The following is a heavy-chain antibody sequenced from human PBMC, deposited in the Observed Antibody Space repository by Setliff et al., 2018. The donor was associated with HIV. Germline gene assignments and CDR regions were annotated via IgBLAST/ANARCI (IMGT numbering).Heavy chain of an antibody. CDR1: GDSISTGTYY. J-gene: IGHJ4*01. V-gene: IGHV4-39*07. Sequence: SETLSLTCSVSGDSISTGTYYWGWIRQPPGKGLEWIGSIYHSGSTYYNPSLKSRVTISVDTSKNQFSLKLTSVTAADTAIYYCARGRDYTGSWFRPFYLDFWGHGNLVTVSS. CDR3: ARGRDYTGSWFRPFYLDF. D-gene: IGHD3-3*01. CDR2: IYHSGST.